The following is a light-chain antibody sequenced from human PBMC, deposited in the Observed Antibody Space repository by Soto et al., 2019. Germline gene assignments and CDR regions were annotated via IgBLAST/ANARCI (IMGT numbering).Light chain of an antibody. J-gene: IGKJ1*01. CDR2: DAS. V-gene: IGKV1-5*01. CDR1: QRISTC. CDR3: QQYQIDWT. Sequence: DIQMTQSPSTLSASVGDRVSITCRASQRISTCLAWYQQKPGKAPTLLIYDASSLQSGVPSRFSGSGSGTEFTLTISRLQPDDFATYYCQQYQIDWTLGQGTKVEIK.